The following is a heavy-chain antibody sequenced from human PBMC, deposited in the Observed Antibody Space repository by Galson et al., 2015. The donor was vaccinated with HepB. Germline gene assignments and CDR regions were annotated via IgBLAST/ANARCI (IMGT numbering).Heavy chain of an antibody. CDR3: ARGNYVEYYYGMDV. CDR1: GYSFSNYW. J-gene: IGHJ6*02. V-gene: IGHV5-51*01. Sequence: QSGAEVKKPGESLTISCRGSGYSFSNYWIGWVRQMPGKGLEWMGIIYPDDSDTRYSPYFQGQVTISADKSISTAYLQWSSLKASDTAIYYCARGNYVEYYYGMDVWGQGTTVTVSS. CDR2: IYPDDSDT. D-gene: IGHD4-11*01.